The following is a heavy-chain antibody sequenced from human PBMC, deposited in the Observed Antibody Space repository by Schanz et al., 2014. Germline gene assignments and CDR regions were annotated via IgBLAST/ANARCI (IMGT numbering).Heavy chain of an antibody. J-gene: IGHJ4*02. V-gene: IGHV3-66*01. CDR2: IYSGIGA. CDR1: GFTVSSNH. Sequence: EVQLVESGGGVVQPGGSLRLSCAVSGFTVSSNHMSWVRQAPGKGLEWVSVIYSGIGAYYADSVKDRFTVSRDNSKNTVYLQMNRLRAEDTAVYYCARVHHYDPSGWGYFDYWGQGALVTVSS. CDR3: ARVHHYDPSGWGYFDY. D-gene: IGHD3-22*01.